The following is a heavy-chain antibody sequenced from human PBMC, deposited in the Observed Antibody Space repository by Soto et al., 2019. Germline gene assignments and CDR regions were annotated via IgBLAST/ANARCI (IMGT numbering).Heavy chain of an antibody. CDR2: IYYSGST. CDR1: GGSISSSSYY. J-gene: IGHJ5*02. D-gene: IGHD2-2*01. CDR3: ARQSIVVVPAASRRAFDP. V-gene: IGHV4-39*01. Sequence: SETLSLTCTDSGGSISSSSYYWGWIRQAPGKGLEWIGSIYYSGSTYYNPSLKSRVTISVDTSKNQFSLKLSSVTAADTAVYYCARQSIVVVPAASRRAFDPWGQGTLVTVS.